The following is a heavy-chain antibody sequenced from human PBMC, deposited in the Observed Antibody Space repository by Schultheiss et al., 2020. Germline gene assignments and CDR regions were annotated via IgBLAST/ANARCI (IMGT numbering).Heavy chain of an antibody. J-gene: IGHJ6*02. CDR1: GYSISSGYY. CDR2: IYHSGST. V-gene: IGHV4-38-2*02. D-gene: IGHD2-15*01. CDR3: ARDMRYCSGGSCYSYYYYGMDV. Sequence: SETLSLTCAVSGYSISSGYYWGWIRQPPGKGLEWIGSIYHSGSTYYNPSLKSRVTISVDTSKNQFSLKLSSVTAADTAVYYCARDMRYCSGGSCYSYYYYGMDVWGQGTTVTVS.